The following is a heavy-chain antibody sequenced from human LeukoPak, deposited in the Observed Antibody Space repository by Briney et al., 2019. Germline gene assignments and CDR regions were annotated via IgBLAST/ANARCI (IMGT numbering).Heavy chain of an antibody. CDR1: GYTFTSYA. Sequence: ASVKVSCKASGYTFTSYAMNWVRQAPGQGLEWMGWINTNTGNPTYAQGFTGRFVFSLDTSVSTAYLQISSLKAEDTAVYYCASLMATIPERFDDYWGQGTLVTVSS. J-gene: IGHJ4*02. CDR3: ASLMATIPERFDDY. V-gene: IGHV7-4-1*02. D-gene: IGHD5-24*01. CDR2: INTNTGNP.